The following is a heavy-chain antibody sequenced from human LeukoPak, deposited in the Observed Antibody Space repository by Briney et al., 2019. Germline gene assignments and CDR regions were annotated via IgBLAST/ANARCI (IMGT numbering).Heavy chain of an antibody. CDR2: ISGDGSST. Sequence: GGSLRLSCAASGFTFEDYAMHWVRQAPGKGLEWVSLISGDGSSTYYADSVKGRFTISRANSKKSLYLQMNSLRAEDTALYYCAKVSGKYGSTWYYFDNWGQGTLVTVSS. CDR1: GFTFEDYA. CDR3: AKVSGKYGSTWYYFDN. J-gene: IGHJ4*02. D-gene: IGHD6-13*01. V-gene: IGHV3-43D*03.